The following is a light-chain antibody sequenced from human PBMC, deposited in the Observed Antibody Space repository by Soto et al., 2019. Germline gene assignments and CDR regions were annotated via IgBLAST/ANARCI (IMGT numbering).Light chain of an antibody. CDR1: SGHCDYA. V-gene: IGLV4-69*01. Sequence: QSVLTQSPSASASLGASDKLTCTLSSGHCDYAIAWHRQQPEKGTRYLMKVNSDGTYTKGDGIPDRFSGSSSGAERHVTISSLQCDDEADYDRQTWGAGLVVFSRRTKLTV. J-gene: IGLJ2*01. CDR3: QTWGAGLVV. CDR2: VNSDGTY.